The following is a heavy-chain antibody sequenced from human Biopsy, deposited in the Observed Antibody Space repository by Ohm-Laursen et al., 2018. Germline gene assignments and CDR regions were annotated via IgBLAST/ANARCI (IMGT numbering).Heavy chain of an antibody. V-gene: IGHV1-46*01. Sequence: SVKVSCKASGYNFPTHYMHWVRQAPGQGLEWMAMINPRSGSTFYAQKFQDRVTMTRDTSTSTVYMELSSLRSEDTAVYYCAREQHPYIDVLTDSFSYVPMDVWGAGTTVTVSS. D-gene: IGHD3-9*01. CDR3: AREQHPYIDVLTDSFSYVPMDV. J-gene: IGHJ6*04. CDR2: INPRSGST. CDR1: GYNFPTHY.